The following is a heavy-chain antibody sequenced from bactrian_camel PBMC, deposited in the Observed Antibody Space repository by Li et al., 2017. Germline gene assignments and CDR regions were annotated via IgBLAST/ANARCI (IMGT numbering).Heavy chain of an antibody. CDR2: IYIADGSP. Sequence: DVQLVESGGGSVQIGGSLTLSCAASGFTFSSYYMSWVRQAPGKGLEWVSSIYIADGSPYYADSVKGRFTISQDNSKRTVLLHMTTLKSEDTAMYYCGRNGGVWFLDYWGQGTQVTVS. V-gene: IGHV3S10*01. CDR3: GRNGGVWFLDY. J-gene: IGHJ4*01. D-gene: IGHD6*01. CDR1: GFTFSSYY.